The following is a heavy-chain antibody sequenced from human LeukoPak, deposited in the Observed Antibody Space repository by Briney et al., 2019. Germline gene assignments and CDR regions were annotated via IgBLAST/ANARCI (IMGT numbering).Heavy chain of an antibody. D-gene: IGHD5-24*01. CDR2: IYYSGST. Sequence: SETLSLTCTVSGGSISSYYWSWIRQPPGKGLEWIGYIYYSGSTNYNPPLKSRVTISVDTSKNQFSLKLSSVTAADTAVYYCARGQFYYYMDVWGKGTTVTVSS. CDR3: ARGQFYYYMDV. J-gene: IGHJ6*03. V-gene: IGHV4-59*08. CDR1: GGSISSYY.